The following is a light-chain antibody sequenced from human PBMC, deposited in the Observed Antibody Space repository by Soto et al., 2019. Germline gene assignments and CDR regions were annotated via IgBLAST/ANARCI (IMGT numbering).Light chain of an antibody. J-gene: IGKJ2*01. CDR3: QQYGLPPHS. CDR2: AAS. CDR1: QTINNNY. Sequence: EIVLTQSPGTLSLSPGERATLSCRASQTINNNYLAWYQQKPGQTPRLLVNAASNRATGIPDRFSGGGAGTDFTLTISSREPEDFAVYYCQQYGLPPHSFGQGTRVEIK. V-gene: IGKV3-20*01.